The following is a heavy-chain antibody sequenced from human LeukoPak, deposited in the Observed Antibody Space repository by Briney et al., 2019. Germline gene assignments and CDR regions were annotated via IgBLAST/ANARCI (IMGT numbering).Heavy chain of an antibody. CDR2: ISYDGSNK. CDR1: GFTFSSYA. V-gene: IGHV3-30-3*01. CDR3: ARMLAARDDAFDI. Sequence: GGSLRLSCAASGFTFSSYAMHWVRQAPGKGLEWVAVISYDGSNKYYADSVKGRFTISRDNSKNTLYLQMNSLRAEDTAVYYCARMLAARDDAFDIWGQGTMVTVSS. D-gene: IGHD2-8*01. J-gene: IGHJ3*02.